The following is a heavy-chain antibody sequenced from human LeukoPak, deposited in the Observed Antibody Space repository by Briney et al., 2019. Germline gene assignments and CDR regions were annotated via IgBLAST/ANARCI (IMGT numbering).Heavy chain of an antibody. D-gene: IGHD3-16*01. CDR2: MNPNSGNT. CDR3: ARGPPTPRWMLYYYYYMDV. Sequence: ASVKVSCKASGYTFTSYDINWVRQATGQGLEWMGWMNPNSGNTGYAQKFQGRVTITRNTSISTAYMELSSLRSEDTAVYYCARGPPTPRWMLYYYYYMDVWGKGTTVTVSS. V-gene: IGHV1-8*03. J-gene: IGHJ6*03. CDR1: GYTFTSYD.